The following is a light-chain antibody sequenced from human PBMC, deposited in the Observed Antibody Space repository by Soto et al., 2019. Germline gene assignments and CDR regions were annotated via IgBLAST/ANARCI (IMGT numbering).Light chain of an antibody. CDR1: QSVTSF. J-gene: IGKJ4*01. CDR2: DAS. V-gene: IGKV3-11*01. Sequence: EIVLTQSPATLSLSPGERATLSCRASQSVTSFLAWYQQKPGQAPRLLIYDASNRATGIPARFSGRGSGTEFALTISSLEPEDFAVYYCQQRINWPLTFGGGTKVEIK. CDR3: QQRINWPLT.